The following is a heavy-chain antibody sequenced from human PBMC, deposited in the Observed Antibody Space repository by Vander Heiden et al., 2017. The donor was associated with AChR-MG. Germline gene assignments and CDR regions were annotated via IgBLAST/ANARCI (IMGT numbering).Heavy chain of an antibody. CDR1: GFTVSSNY. CDR3: ARMYYYDSSGYANWFDP. J-gene: IGHJ5*02. Sequence: EVQLVESGGGLIQPGGSLRLSCAAPGFTVSSNYMSWVRQAPGKGLEWVSVIYSGGSTYYADSVKGRFTISRDNSKNTLYLQMNSLRAEDTAVYYCARMYYYDSSGYANWFDPWGQGTLVTVSS. CDR2: IYSGGST. V-gene: IGHV3-53*01. D-gene: IGHD3-22*01.